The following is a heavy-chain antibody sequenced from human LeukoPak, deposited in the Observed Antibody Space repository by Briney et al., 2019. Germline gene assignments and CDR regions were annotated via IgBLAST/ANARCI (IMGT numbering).Heavy chain of an antibody. Sequence: ASVKVSCKASGYTFASYGISWVRQAPGQGLEWMGWISAYNGNTNYAQKLQGRVTMTTDTSTSTAYMELRSLRSDDTAVYYCARAGDADCGDDCAFDYWGQGTLVTVSS. D-gene: IGHD2-21*02. CDR2: ISAYNGNT. J-gene: IGHJ4*02. CDR1: GYTFASYG. CDR3: ARAGDADCGDDCAFDY. V-gene: IGHV1-18*01.